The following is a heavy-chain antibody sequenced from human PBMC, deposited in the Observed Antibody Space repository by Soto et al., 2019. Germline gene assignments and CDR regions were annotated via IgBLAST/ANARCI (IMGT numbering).Heavy chain of an antibody. CDR2: VIPIFGTA. D-gene: IGHD3-22*01. V-gene: IGHV1-69*13. Sequence: SVKVSCKASGGTFSSYAISWVRQAPGQGLEWMGGVIPIFGTANYAQKFQGRVTITADESTSTAYMELSSLRSEDTAVYYCARGAITTQYYYDSSGYHYYFDYWGQGTLVTVS. CDR3: ARGAITTQYYYDSSGYHYYFDY. CDR1: GGTFSSYA. J-gene: IGHJ4*02.